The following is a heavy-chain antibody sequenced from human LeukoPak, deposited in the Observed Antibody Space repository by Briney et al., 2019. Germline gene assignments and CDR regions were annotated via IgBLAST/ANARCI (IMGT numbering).Heavy chain of an antibody. CDR3: ARDAGWFGELLNWFDP. CDR1: GGSIGSYY. Sequence: SETLSLTCTVSGGSIGSYYWSWIRQPPGKGLEWIGYIYYSGSTYYNPSLKSRVTISVDTSKNQFSLKLSSVTAADTAVYYCARDAGWFGELLNWFDPWGQGTLVTVSS. V-gene: IGHV4-4*08. J-gene: IGHJ5*02. CDR2: IYYSGST. D-gene: IGHD3-10*01.